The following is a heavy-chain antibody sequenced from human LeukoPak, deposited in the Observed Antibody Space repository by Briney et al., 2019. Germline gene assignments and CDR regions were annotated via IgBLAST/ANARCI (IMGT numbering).Heavy chain of an antibody. J-gene: IGHJ6*02. CDR1: GGTFSSYA. CDR3: ARGRYSSGCGMDV. Sequence: SVKVSRKASGGTFSSYAISWVRQAPGQGLEWMGGIIPIFGTANYAQKFQGRVTITADESTSTAYMELSSLRSEDTAVYYCARGRYSSGCGMDVWGQGTTVTVSS. CDR2: IIPIFGTA. D-gene: IGHD6-19*01. V-gene: IGHV1-69*13.